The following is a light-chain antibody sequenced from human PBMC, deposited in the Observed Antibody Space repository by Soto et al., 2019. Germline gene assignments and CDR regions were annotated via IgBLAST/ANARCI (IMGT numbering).Light chain of an antibody. CDR3: QHYGSSPWT. V-gene: IGKV3-20*01. Sequence: EIVLTQSPGTLSLSPRDRATLYCRASQSVSSSNLAWYQQKRGQSPRLLIYGASSRATGIPDRFSGSGSGPDFTLTISRLEPEDFAVYFCQHYGSSPWTFGQGTKVAIK. CDR2: GAS. J-gene: IGKJ1*01. CDR1: QSVSSSN.